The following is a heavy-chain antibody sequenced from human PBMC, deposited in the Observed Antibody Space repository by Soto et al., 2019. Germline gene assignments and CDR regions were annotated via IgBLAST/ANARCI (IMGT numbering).Heavy chain of an antibody. V-gene: IGHV1-69*06. CDR2: IIPLFGTA. CDR3: ASSPRASSSWRDLDFDY. CDR1: GGTFSNYG. Sequence: QVQLVQSGAEVKKPGSSVKVSCKASGGTFSNYGISWVRQAPGQGPEWLGGIIPLFGTANYAQKFQGRVTITADKSTSTAYMELSSLRSEDTAVYYCASSPRASSSWRDLDFDYWGQGTLVTVSS. D-gene: IGHD6-19*01. J-gene: IGHJ4*02.